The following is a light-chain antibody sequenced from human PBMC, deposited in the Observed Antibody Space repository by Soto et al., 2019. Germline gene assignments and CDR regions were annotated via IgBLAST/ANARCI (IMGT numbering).Light chain of an antibody. Sequence: QSALTQPASLSGSPGQSITISCTGTSSDVCGYNYVSWYQQHPGKAPKLMIYEVSNRPSGVSNRFSGSKSGNTASLTISGLQAEDEADYYCRSYTSSSTLLFGTGTKLTVL. J-gene: IGLJ1*01. CDR1: SSDVCGYNY. CDR3: RSYTSSSTLL. CDR2: EVS. V-gene: IGLV2-14*01.